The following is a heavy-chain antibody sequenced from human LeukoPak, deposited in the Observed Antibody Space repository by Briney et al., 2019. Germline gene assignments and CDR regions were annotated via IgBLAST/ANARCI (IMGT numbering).Heavy chain of an antibody. CDR3: AERHTTGWFYLDY. CDR2: ISGSATST. CDR1: GFAFANYA. D-gene: IGHD6-19*01. Sequence: GGSLRLSCAASGFAFANYAMSWVRQAPGKGLEWVSSISGSATSTFYADSVKGRFTISRDNSKNTLFLQMNSLRAEDTALYYCAERHTTGWFYLDYWGRGTLVTVSS. J-gene: IGHJ4*02. V-gene: IGHV3-23*01.